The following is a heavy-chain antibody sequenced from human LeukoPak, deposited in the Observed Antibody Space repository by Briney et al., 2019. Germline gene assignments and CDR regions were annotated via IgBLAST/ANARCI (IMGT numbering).Heavy chain of an antibody. CDR2: ISGSGGST. CDR3: AKLERQEVTASFDY. J-gene: IGHJ4*02. D-gene: IGHD2-21*02. Sequence: GGSLRLSCAASGFTFSSYAMSSVRQAPGKGLERVSAISGSGGSTYYADSVKGRFTISRDNSKNTLYLQMNSLRAEDTAVYYCAKLERQEVTASFDYWGQGTLVTVSS. V-gene: IGHV3-23*01. CDR1: GFTFSSYA.